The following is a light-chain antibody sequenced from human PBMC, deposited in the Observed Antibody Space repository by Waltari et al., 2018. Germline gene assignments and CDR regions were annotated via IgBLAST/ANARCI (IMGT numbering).Light chain of an antibody. CDR2: AAT. V-gene: IGKV1-17*01. J-gene: IGKJ4*01. CDR1: QGIRNY. Sequence: DIQMTQSPSSLSASVGATVTITCRASQGIRNYLNWFQQNPGKPPKLLIYAATTLQSGVPTRISGSGSGTEFTLIISGLQPEDFAAYYCLQLNSSPLTFGGGTKVESK. CDR3: LQLNSSPLT.